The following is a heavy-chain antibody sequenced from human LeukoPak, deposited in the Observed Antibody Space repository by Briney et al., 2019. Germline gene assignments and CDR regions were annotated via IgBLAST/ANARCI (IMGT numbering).Heavy chain of an antibody. CDR1: GFTFSSYA. V-gene: IGHV3-30*04. CDR2: ISYDGSNK. J-gene: IGHJ4*02. D-gene: IGHD4-17*01. Sequence: GGSLRLSCAASGFTFSSYAMHWVRQAPGKGLEWVAVISYDGSNKYYADSVKGRFTISRDNSKNTLYLRMNSLRAEDTAVYYCAREGDYVSMTFDYWGQGTLVTVSS. CDR3: AREGDYVSMTFDY.